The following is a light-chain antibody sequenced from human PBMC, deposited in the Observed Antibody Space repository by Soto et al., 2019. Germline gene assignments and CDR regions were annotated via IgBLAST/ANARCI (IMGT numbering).Light chain of an antibody. V-gene: IGKV3-15*01. Sequence: EIVMTQSPATLSVSPGGRATLSCRASQSVSSNLAWYQQKPDQAPRLLIFDASARATAIPARFSGRGFGTDFTLTISSRQSEDFAVYDCHQYHNWPVTCGQGTRLDIK. CDR2: DAS. CDR3: HQYHNWPVT. CDR1: QSVSSN. J-gene: IGKJ5*01.